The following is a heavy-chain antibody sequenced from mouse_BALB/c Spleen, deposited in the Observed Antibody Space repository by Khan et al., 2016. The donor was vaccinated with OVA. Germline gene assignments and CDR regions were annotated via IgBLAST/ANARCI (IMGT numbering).Heavy chain of an antibody. CDR2: IWSDGST. V-gene: IGHV2-6-1*01. D-gene: IGHD2-10*01. CDR3: ARQPYYHYNIMDY. J-gene: IGHJ4*01. Sequence: VELVESGPGLVAPSQSLSITCTISGFSLTNYGVHWIRQPPGKGLEWLVVIWSDGSTTYNSALKSRLTITNDNSTSQAFLQMNSLQTDDTAIYFCARQPYYHYNIMDYWGQGTSVTVSS. CDR1: GFSLTNYG.